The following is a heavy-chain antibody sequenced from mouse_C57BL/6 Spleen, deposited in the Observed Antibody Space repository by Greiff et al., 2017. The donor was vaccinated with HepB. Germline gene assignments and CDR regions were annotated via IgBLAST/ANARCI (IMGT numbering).Heavy chain of an antibody. CDR3: ARGITTVVADFDY. CDR2: IHPNSGST. J-gene: IGHJ2*01. Sequence: QVQLQQPGAELVKPGASVKLSCKASGYTFTSYWMHWVKQRPGQGLEWIGMIHPNSGSTNYNEKFKSKATLTVDKSSSTAYMQRSSLTSEDSAVYYCARGITTVVADFDYWGQGTTLTVSS. CDR1: GYTFTSYW. V-gene: IGHV1-64*01. D-gene: IGHD1-1*01.